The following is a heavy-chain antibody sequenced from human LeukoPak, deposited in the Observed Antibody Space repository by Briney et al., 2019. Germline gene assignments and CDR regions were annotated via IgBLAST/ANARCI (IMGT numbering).Heavy chain of an antibody. CDR2: VGTAGDT. CDR3: ARSHPYFGSGIDY. Sequence: PGGSLRLSCAASGFTFSTYDMHWVRQVAGKGLEWVSAVGTAGDTYYQGSVKGRFTISRDNAKNSLFLQMNSLRAGDTAVYYCARSHPYFGSGIDYWGLGTLVSVSS. V-gene: IGHV3-13*01. J-gene: IGHJ4*02. D-gene: IGHD3-10*01. CDR1: GFTFSTYD.